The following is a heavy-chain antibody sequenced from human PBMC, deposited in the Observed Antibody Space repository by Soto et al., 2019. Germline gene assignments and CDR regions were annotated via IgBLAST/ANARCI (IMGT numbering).Heavy chain of an antibody. Sequence: SETLSLTCTVSGGSISSSSYYWGWIRQPPGKGLEWIGSIYYSGSTYYNPSLKSRVTISVDTSKNQFSLKLSSVTAADTAVYYCARVGGRYYYMDVWGKGTTVTVSS. J-gene: IGHJ6*03. CDR1: GGSISSSSYY. V-gene: IGHV4-39*01. CDR3: ARVGGRYYYMDV. CDR2: IYYSGST.